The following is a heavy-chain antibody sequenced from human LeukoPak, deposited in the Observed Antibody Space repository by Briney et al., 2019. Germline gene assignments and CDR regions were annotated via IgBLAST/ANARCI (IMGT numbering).Heavy chain of an antibody. CDR1: GFTVSSNY. CDR2: IYSGGSP. J-gene: IGHJ5*02. V-gene: IGHV3-53*04. CDR3: ARVARSAAVYNWFDP. Sequence: PGGSLRLSCAASGFTVSSNYMSWVRQAPGKGLEWVSVIYSGGSPYYADSVKGRFTISRHNSKNTLYLQMNSLRAEDTAVYYCARVARSAAVYNWFDPWGQGTLVTVSS. D-gene: IGHD6-13*01.